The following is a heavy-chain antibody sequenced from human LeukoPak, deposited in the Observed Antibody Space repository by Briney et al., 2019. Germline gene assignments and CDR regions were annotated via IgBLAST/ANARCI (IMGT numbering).Heavy chain of an antibody. CDR3: VRDNNGDY. D-gene: IGHD1/OR15-1a*01. CDR1: GFTFSNYA. CDR2: IPFDESIK. V-gene: IGHV3-30*14. Sequence: GGSLRLSCAASGFTFSNYAMLWVRQAPDKGLERVAVIPFDESIKYYADSVEGRFTISRDNSKNTLYLQMNSLRVEDTAVYFCVRDNNGDYWGQGTLVTVSS. J-gene: IGHJ4*02.